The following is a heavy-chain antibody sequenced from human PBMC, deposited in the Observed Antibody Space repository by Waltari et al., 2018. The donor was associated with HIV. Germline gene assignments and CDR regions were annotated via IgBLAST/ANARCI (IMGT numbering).Heavy chain of an antibody. V-gene: IGHV3-23*01. J-gene: IGHJ4*02. CDR2: ISGSGGST. CDR1: GFPFSRPA. D-gene: IGHD3-3*01. CDR3: AGFLEWSTPLDYFDY. Sequence: EVQLLASGGGLVQPGGSLRLSCAASGFPFSRPAMRWVGQAPGKGREGVSAISGSGGSTHYADSVKGRFTISRDNSKSTLYLQMNSLRAEDTAVYYCAGFLEWSTPLDYFDYWGQGTLVTVSS.